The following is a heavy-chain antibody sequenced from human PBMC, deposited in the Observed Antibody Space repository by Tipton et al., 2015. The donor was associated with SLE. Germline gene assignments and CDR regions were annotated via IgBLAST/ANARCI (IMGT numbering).Heavy chain of an antibody. CDR3: ARVGGYMLRGVQTYYYYYMDV. CDR2: IYYSGDT. V-gene: IGHV4-59*12. CDR1: GGSISTYQ. D-gene: IGHD3-10*01. Sequence: GLVKPSETLSLTCTVSGGSISTYQWSWIRQPPGKGLEWIGYIYYSGDTNYNPSLKSRVTISVDRSKNQFSLTLSSVTAADTAVYYCARVGGYMLRGVQTYYYYYMDVWGKGTTVTVSS. J-gene: IGHJ6*03.